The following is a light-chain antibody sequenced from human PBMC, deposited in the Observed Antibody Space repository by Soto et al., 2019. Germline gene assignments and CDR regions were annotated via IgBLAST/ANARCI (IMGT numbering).Light chain of an antibody. V-gene: IGKV1-33*01. CDR3: QQYDNLPLT. CDR1: QDISNY. CDR2: DAS. J-gene: IGKJ4*01. Sequence: DIQMTQSPSSLSASVGYRVTITCQASQDISNYLNWYQQKPGKAPKLLIYDASNLETGVPSRFSGSGSGTDFSFTISRLQAEDIATYYCQQYDNLPLTFGGGTKVDI.